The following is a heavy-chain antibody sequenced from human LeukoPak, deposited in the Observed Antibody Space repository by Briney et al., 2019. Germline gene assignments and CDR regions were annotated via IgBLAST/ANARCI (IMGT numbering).Heavy chain of an antibody. D-gene: IGHD4-17*01. J-gene: IGHJ4*02. CDR1: GFTFSTYA. V-gene: IGHV3-23*01. Sequence: AGSLRFSCAASGFTFSTYAMSWLPHVPGKGLEGVSGISGSGGSTYYEDSVKGRLTISRDNSKHTLYLEMNSLRAEHTAVYYCAKQPAVTTYFDYWGQGTLVTVSS. CDR2: ISGSGGST. CDR3: AKQPAVTTYFDY.